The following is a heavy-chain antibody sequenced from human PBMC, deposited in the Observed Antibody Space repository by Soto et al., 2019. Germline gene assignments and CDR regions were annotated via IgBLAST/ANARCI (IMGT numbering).Heavy chain of an antibody. Sequence: GGSLRLSCEASGFIFSNYAMHWVRQAPGKGLEWVAIISDDGNDDFHADSVKGRFSISRDNSKNTLSLQMNSLRSDDTAVYYCARDPPGQVHPFDYWGQGTLVTVSS. CDR3: ARDPPGQVHPFDY. V-gene: IGHV3-30-3*01. D-gene: IGHD1-1*01. J-gene: IGHJ4*02. CDR2: ISDDGNDD. CDR1: GFIFSNYA.